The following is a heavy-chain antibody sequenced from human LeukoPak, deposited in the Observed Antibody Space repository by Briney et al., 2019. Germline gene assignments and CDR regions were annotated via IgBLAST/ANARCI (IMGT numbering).Heavy chain of an antibody. D-gene: IGHD2-2*01. CDR3: TTAPYLIPTALRDF. CDR1: GFTFSSYS. V-gene: IGHV3-15*01. CDR2: IKSRTDGGAT. Sequence: PGGSLRLSCAASGFTFSSYSMNWVRQAPGKGLEWVGHIKSRTDGGATDYAAPVKGRFTISRDDSKNTLYLQMNNLKTEDTAVYYCTTAPYLIPTALRDFWGQGTLVTVSS. J-gene: IGHJ4*02.